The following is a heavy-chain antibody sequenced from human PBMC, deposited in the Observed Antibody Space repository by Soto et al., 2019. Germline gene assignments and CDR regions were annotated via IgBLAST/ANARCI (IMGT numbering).Heavy chain of an antibody. D-gene: IGHD2-8*01. J-gene: IGHJ4*02. CDR3: AKDAHIVPTSPGY. V-gene: IGHV3-9*01. Sequence: GGSLRLSCAASGFTFDDYAMHWARQAPGKGLEWVSGISGNGGSIGYADSVRGRFTISRDNAKNTLYLQMNSLRAEDTAVFYCAKDAHIVPTSPGYWGQGTLVPVSS. CDR1: GFTFDDYA. CDR2: ISGNGGSI.